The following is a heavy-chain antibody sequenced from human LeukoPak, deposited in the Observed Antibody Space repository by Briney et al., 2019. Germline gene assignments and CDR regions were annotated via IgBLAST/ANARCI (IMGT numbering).Heavy chain of an antibody. J-gene: IGHJ4*02. Sequence: AGGSLRLSCAASGFTFSSYSMNWVRQAPGKGLEWVSYISSSSSYIYYADSVKGRFTISRDNAKNSLYLQMNSLRAEDTAVYYCARAGATAMVTNYFDYWGQGTLVTVSS. CDR1: GFTFSSYS. V-gene: IGHV3-21*05. CDR2: ISSSSSYI. D-gene: IGHD5-18*01. CDR3: ARAGATAMVTNYFDY.